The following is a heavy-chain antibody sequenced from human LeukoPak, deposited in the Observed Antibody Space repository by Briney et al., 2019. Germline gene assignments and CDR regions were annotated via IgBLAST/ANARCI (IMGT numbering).Heavy chain of an antibody. Sequence: PGGSLRLSCTASGFTFSNAWMSWVRQAPGKGLEWVGRVKSKTDGGTTDYAAPVKGRFTISRDDSKNTLYLRMNSLKTEDTAVYYCTTAGPHKSFDYWGQGTLVTVSS. CDR3: TTAGPHKSFDY. J-gene: IGHJ4*02. CDR2: VKSKTDGGTT. V-gene: IGHV3-15*01. CDR1: GFTFSNAW.